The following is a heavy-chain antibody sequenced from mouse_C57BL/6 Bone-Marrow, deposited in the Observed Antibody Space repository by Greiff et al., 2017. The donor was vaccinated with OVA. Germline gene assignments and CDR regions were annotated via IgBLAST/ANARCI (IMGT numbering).Heavy chain of an antibody. D-gene: IGHD4-1*01. CDR2: ISSGGSYT. CDR3: ARPNWDGAY. J-gene: IGHJ3*01. CDR1: GFTFSSYG. Sequence: EVKLMESGGDLAKPGGSLKLSCAASGFTFSSYGMSWVRQTPDKRLEWVATISSGGSYTYYPDSVKGRFTISRDNAKNTLYLQMSSLKSEDTAMYYCARPNWDGAYWGQGTLVTVSA. V-gene: IGHV5-6*01.